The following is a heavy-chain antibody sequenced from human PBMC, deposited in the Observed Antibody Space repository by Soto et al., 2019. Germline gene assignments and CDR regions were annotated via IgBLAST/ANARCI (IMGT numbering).Heavy chain of an antibody. D-gene: IGHD2-2*01. CDR1: GGSISNYY. CDR3: TRDMFPEPAAPRGRFDP. V-gene: IGHV4-59*01. Sequence: SETLSLTCTVSGGSISNYYWSLIRQPPGKGLEWIGYIHYSGTTNYNPSLKSRVTMSVDTSKNQFSLKVNSVTAADTAVYYCTRDMFPEPAAPRGRFDPWGQGTLVTVS. CDR2: IHYSGTT. J-gene: IGHJ5*02.